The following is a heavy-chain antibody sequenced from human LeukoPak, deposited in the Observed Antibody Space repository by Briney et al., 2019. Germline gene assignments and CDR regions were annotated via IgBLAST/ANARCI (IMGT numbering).Heavy chain of an antibody. V-gene: IGHV3-23*01. Sequence: GGSLRLSCATSGFTFSSYAMSWVRQAPGKGLEWVSAISGSGGSTYYADSVKGRFTISRDNSKNTLYLQMNSLRAEDTAVYYCAKAMFTMVRGPSDYWGQGTLVTVSS. CDR2: ISGSGGST. J-gene: IGHJ4*02. CDR3: AKAMFTMVRGPSDY. D-gene: IGHD3-10*01. CDR1: GFTFSSYA.